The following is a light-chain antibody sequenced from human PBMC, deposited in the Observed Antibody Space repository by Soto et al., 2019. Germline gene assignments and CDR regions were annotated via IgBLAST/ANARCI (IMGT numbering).Light chain of an antibody. Sequence: DIPMTQSPSSLSAFVGDRVTITCQASQDISNYLNWYQLKPGRSPKLLVYDATDLETGVPSRFSGRGSGTDFTFTISSLQPEDLATYYCQQYHNLPYTFGQGTKLEIK. V-gene: IGKV1-33*01. CDR1: QDISNY. J-gene: IGKJ2*01. CDR2: DAT. CDR3: QQYHNLPYT.